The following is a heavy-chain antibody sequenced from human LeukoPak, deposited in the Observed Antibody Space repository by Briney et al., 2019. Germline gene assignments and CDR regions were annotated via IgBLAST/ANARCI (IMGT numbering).Heavy chain of an antibody. Sequence: GGSLRLSCAASGFIFSSYTMNWVRQAPGKGLEWVSSISSSSSYIYFVDSVKGRFTISRDNAKNSLYLQMNSLRAEDTAVYYCAREAAADPYYFDYWGQGTLVTVSS. J-gene: IGHJ4*02. D-gene: IGHD6-13*01. CDR1: GFIFSSYT. CDR2: ISSSSSYI. V-gene: IGHV3-21*01. CDR3: AREAAADPYYFDY.